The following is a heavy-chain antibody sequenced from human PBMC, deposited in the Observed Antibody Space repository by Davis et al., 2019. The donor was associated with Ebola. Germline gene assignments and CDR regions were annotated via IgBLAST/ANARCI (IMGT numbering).Heavy chain of an antibody. V-gene: IGHV3-7*01. CDR3: ATSGWFIGY. CDR1: GFTFSSYW. Sequence: GESLKISCAASGFTFSSYWMSWVRQAPGKGLEWVASIKQDGSEKYYVDSVKGRFTISRDNAKNSLYLQMNSLRAEDTAVYYCATSGWFIGYWGQGTLVTASS. CDR2: IKQDGSEK. J-gene: IGHJ4*02. D-gene: IGHD6-19*01.